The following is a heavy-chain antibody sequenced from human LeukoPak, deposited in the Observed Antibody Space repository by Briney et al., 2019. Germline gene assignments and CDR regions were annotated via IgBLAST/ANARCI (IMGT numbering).Heavy chain of an antibody. CDR1: GFTYSRNY. CDR2: IYSGGST. V-gene: IGHV3-53*01. J-gene: IGHJ3*02. D-gene: IGHD3-3*01. Sequence: GGSLRLSCAASGFTYSRNYMSWAPDSPEKAAEWVAVIYSGGSTYYADSVKGRFTISRDNSKGTLYLQMNSRRAEDTAVYYCARGSGLAAFDIWGQGTMVTVSS. CDR3: ARGSGLAAFDI.